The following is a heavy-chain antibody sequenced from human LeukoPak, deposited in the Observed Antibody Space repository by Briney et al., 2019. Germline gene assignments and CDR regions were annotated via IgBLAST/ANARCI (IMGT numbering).Heavy chain of an antibody. V-gene: IGHV3-30*02. CDR2: IRYDGSNK. J-gene: IGHJ4*02. CDR1: GFTFSSYG. CDR3: AKSGDIVIVPAAITSFLDY. D-gene: IGHD2-2*02. Sequence: GGSLRLSCAASGFTFSSYGMHWVRQAPGKGLEWVAFIRYDGSNKYYADSVKGRFTISRDNSKNTLYLQMNSLRAEDTAVYYCAKSGDIVIVPAAITSFLDYWGQGTLVTVSS.